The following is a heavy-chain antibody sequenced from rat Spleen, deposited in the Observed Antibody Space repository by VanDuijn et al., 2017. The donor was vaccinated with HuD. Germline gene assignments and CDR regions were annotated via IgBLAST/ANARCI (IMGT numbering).Heavy chain of an antibody. D-gene: IGHD4-3*01. Sequence: EVQMVESGGGRVQPGRSLRLSCVASGITFNNYWMTWIRQAPGKGLEWVASISNIGDTYYSDSVKGRFSISRDNAKSTLYLQMNSLRSEDTATYYCARRYNSGPFDYWGQGVMVTVSS. J-gene: IGHJ2*01. V-gene: IGHV5-31*01. CDR1: GITFNNYW. CDR3: ARRYNSGPFDY. CDR2: ISNIGDT.